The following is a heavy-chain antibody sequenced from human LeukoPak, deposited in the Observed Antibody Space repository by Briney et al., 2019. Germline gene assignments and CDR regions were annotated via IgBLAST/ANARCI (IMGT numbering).Heavy chain of an antibody. CDR3: AKSDCGSDGCKLLNY. Sequence: EGSLRLSCAASGFIFSHYTMTWVRQAPGKGLEWVSSINGSGDATLYADSVMGRFTISRDNAKNTASLQMNNLRAEDTAVYYCAKSDCGSDGCKLLNYWGQGTLVSASS. CDR2: INGSGDAT. V-gene: IGHV3-23*01. CDR1: GFIFSHYT. J-gene: IGHJ4*02. D-gene: IGHD3-10*01.